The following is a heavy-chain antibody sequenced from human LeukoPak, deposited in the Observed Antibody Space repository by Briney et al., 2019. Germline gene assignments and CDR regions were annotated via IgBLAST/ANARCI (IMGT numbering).Heavy chain of an antibody. V-gene: IGHV5-51*01. D-gene: IGHD1-26*01. Sequence: GESLKISCKGSGYSFTSYWIGWVRQMPGKGLEWMGIIYPGVSDTRYSPSFQGQVTTSADKSSSTAYLQWSSLKASDTAMYYCARQGELLSVSLWGQGTLVTVSS. CDR2: IYPGVSDT. CDR3: ARQGELLSVSL. J-gene: IGHJ4*02. CDR1: GYSFTSYW.